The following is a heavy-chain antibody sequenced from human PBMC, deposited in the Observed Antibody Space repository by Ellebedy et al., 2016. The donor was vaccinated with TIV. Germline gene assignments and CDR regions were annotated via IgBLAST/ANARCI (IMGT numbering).Heavy chain of an antibody. V-gene: IGHV3-23*01. CDR3: RPGHYSDA. J-gene: IGHJ4*02. Sequence: GESLKISXATSGVSLSNSFMSWIRQAPGKGLEWVSTLTADGRSTYFADSVKGRFTISRDNSKNTVYLQMNSLRSEDTAVYYCRPGHYSDAWGQGTLVTVSS. CDR1: GVSLSNSF. CDR2: LTADGRST.